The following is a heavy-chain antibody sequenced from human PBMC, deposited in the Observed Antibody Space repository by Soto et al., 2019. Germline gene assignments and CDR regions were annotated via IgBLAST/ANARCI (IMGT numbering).Heavy chain of an antibody. CDR3: ARGPPTAAAAETNYYYGMDV. CDR2: TYYRSKWYN. CDR1: GDSVSSNSAA. J-gene: IGHJ6*02. Sequence: SQTLSLTCAISGDSVSSNSAAWSWIRQSPSRGLEWLGRTYYRSKWYNDYAVSVKSRITLKPDTSKNQFSLQLNSVTPEDTAVYYCARGPPTAAAAETNYYYGMDVWGQGTTVTVS. V-gene: IGHV6-1*01. D-gene: IGHD6-13*01.